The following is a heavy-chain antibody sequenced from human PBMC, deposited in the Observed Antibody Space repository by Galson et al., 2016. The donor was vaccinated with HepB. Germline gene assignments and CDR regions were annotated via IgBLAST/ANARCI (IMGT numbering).Heavy chain of an antibody. Sequence: SLRLSCAASGFTFSNYGMHWVRQAPGKGLEWVAVIWFVGTNTFYGDSVKGRFTISRDNSKNTLFLQMNSLRVEDTAVYYCARDGGYSNFNWFDPWGQGTLVTVSS. D-gene: IGHD4-11*01. CDR1: GFTFSNYG. CDR3: ARDGGYSNFNWFDP. V-gene: IGHV3-33*01. CDR2: IWFVGTNT. J-gene: IGHJ5*02.